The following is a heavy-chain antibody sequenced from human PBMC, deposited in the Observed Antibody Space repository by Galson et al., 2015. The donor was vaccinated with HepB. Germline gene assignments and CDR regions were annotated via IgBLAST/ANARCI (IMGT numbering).Heavy chain of an antibody. CDR3: ARAGPGGYYDSSGYYPDAFDI. D-gene: IGHD3-22*01. Sequence: SPRLSCAGSGFSSSSYALHWVRRAPGTGVAWVAVISYDGSNKYYADSVKGRFTISRDNSKNTLYLQMNSLRAEDTAVYYRARAGPGGYYDSSGYYPDAFDIWGQGTMVTVSS. V-gene: IGHV3-30-3*01. J-gene: IGHJ3*02. CDR2: ISYDGSNK. CDR1: GFSSSSYA.